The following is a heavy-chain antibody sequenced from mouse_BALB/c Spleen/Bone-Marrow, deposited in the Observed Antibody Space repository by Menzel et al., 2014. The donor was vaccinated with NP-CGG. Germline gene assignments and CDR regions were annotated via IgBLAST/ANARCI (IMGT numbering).Heavy chain of an antibody. J-gene: IGHJ3*01. CDR1: GYTFTSYW. Sequence: QVQLQQSGAELAKPGASVKMSCKASGYTFTSYWMHWVEQRPGQGLEWIGYINPSTGYTEYNQKFKDKATLTADKSSSTAYMQLSSLTSEDSAVYYCARRDYGSSYAWFAYWGQGTLVTVSA. D-gene: IGHD1-1*01. V-gene: IGHV1-7*01. CDR3: ARRDYGSSYAWFAY. CDR2: INPSTGYT.